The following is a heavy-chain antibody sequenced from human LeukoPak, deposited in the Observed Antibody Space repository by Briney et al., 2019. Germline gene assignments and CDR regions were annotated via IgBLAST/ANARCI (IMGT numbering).Heavy chain of an antibody. J-gene: IGHJ4*02. CDR2: ISAYNGNT. Sequence: ASVKVSCKASGYTFTSYGISWVRQAPGQGLEWMGWISAYNGNTNYAQKLQGRVTMTKDTSTSTAYMELRSLRSDDTAVYYCARDLFNPSSTGFDYWGQGTLVTVSS. V-gene: IGHV1-18*01. CDR3: ARDLFNPSSTGFDY. D-gene: IGHD3-10*01. CDR1: GYTFTSYG.